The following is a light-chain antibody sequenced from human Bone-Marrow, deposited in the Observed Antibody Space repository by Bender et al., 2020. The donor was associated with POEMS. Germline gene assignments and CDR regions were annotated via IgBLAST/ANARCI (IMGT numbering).Light chain of an antibody. CDR1: DLRNKY. V-gene: IGLV3-1*01. CDR2: QDN. CDR3: QVWDTTTARV. J-gene: IGLJ1*01. Sequence: SYDLTQPPSVSVSPGQTANITCSGEDLRNKYASWYQQKPGKPPMLVFYQDNKRPSGIPERFSGSSSGNTATLTISGTQVIDEADYYCQVWDTTTARVFGTGTKVTVL.